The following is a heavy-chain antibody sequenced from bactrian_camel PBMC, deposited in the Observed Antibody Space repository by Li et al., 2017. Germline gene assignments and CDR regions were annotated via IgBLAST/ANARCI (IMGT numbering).Heavy chain of an antibody. D-gene: IGHD1*01. V-gene: IGHV3S53*01. CDR2: IGNFGRT. Sequence: HVQLVESGGGSVQAGGSLRLSCAASTWTYCMVWFRQAPGKEREGVANIGNFGRTNYADSVKGRFTISKDNAKNTLYLQMNNLYLRTLPRTTVRQITAGAGVARSGDRTLITGARGPRSPSP. CDR1: TWTYC. J-gene: IGHJ4*01. CDR3: RQITAGAGVARSGDRTLIT.